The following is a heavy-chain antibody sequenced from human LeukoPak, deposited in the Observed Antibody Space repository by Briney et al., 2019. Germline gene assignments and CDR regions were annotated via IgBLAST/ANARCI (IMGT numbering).Heavy chain of an antibody. CDR1: GESFSGYY. J-gene: IGHJ4*02. CDR2: INHSGST. CDR3: ARLYGSGTPIDY. V-gene: IGHV4-34*01. D-gene: IGHD3-10*01. Sequence: SETLSLTCAVYGESFSGYYWSWIRQPPGKGLEWIGEINHSGSTNYNPSLKSRVTISVDTSKNQFSLKLSSVTAADTAVYYCARLYGSGTPIDYWGQGTLVTVSS.